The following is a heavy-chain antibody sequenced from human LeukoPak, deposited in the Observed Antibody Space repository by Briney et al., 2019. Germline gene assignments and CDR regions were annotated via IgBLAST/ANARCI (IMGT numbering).Heavy chain of an antibody. J-gene: IGHJ4*02. Sequence: ASVKVSCKASGYTFTGYYMHWVRQAPGQGLEWMGWINPNSGGTNYAQKFQGRVTMTRDTSISTAYMELSRLRSDDTAVYYCARGCHHRGYSGYDYPDYWGQGTLVTVSS. CDR3: ARGCHHRGYSGYDYPDY. CDR1: GYTFTGYY. CDR2: INPNSGGT. V-gene: IGHV1-2*02. D-gene: IGHD5-12*01.